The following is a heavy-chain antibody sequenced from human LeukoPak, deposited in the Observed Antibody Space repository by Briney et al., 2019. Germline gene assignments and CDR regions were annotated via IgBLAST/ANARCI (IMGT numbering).Heavy chain of an antibody. J-gene: IGHJ4*02. D-gene: IGHD3-9*01. CDR2: IYYSGST. Sequence: SETLSLTCTVSGGSISSSSYYWGWIRQPPGKGLEWLGSIYYSGSTYYNPSLKSRVTISVDTSKNQFSLKLSSVTAADTAVYYCARQRSEQYYDILTGYYFDYWGQGTLVTVSS. CDR1: GGSISSSSYY. CDR3: ARQRSEQYYDILTGYYFDY. V-gene: IGHV4-39*01.